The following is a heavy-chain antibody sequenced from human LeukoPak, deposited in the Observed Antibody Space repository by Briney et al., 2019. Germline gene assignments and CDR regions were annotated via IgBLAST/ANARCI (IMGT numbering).Heavy chain of an antibody. CDR2: INHSGST. V-gene: IGHV4-34*01. D-gene: IGHD6-13*01. J-gene: IGHJ5*02. Sequence: PSETLSLTCAVYGGSFSGYYWSWIRQPPGKGLEWIGEINHSGSTNYNPSLKSRVTISVDTSKNQFSLKLSSVTAADTAAYYCARGSHSSSWYAGWFDPWGQGTLVTVSS. CDR3: ARGSHSSSWYAGWFDP. CDR1: GGSFSGYY.